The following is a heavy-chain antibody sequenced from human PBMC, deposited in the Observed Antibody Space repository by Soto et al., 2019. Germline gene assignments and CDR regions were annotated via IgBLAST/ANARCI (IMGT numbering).Heavy chain of an antibody. V-gene: IGHV3-30*18. J-gene: IGHJ6*02. CDR1: GFTFSIYG. Sequence: PGGSLRLSCAAAGFTFSIYGMHWFRQAPGKGLEWVAVISYDGSNKYYADSVKGRFTISRDNSKNTLYLQMNSLRAEDTAVYYCAKTYYDILTGLSMDVWGQGTTVTVSS. CDR2: ISYDGSNK. CDR3: AKTYYDILTGLSMDV. D-gene: IGHD3-9*01.